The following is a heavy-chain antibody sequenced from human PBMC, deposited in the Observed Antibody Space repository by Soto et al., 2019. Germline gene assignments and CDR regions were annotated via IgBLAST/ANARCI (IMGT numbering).Heavy chain of an antibody. CDR2: IYYSGST. J-gene: IGHJ5*02. Sequence: PSETLSLTCTVSGGSISSYYCSWIRQPPVKGLEWIGYIYYSGSTHYTPSLKSRVTISVDTSKNQFSLKLSSVTAADTAVYYCARGSCSGGSCYSPLDPWGQGTRVTVSS. V-gene: IGHV4-59*01. CDR3: ARGSCSGGSCYSPLDP. D-gene: IGHD2-15*01. CDR1: GGSISSYY.